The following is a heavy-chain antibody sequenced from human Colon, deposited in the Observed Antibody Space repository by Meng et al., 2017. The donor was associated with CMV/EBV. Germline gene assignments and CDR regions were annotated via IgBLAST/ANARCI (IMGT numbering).Heavy chain of an antibody. J-gene: IGHJ4*02. CDR1: GFTFSSYE. Sequence: GGSLRLSCAASGFTFSSYEMNWVRQAPGKGLEWVAVIWYDGSKKYYTDSVKGRFTISRDNSKNMLYLQMNSLRAEDTAVYYCASSYDLLTGYSRFDYWGQGTLVTVSS. CDR3: ASSYDLLTGYSRFDY. V-gene: IGHV3-33*08. D-gene: IGHD3-9*01. CDR2: IWYDGSKK.